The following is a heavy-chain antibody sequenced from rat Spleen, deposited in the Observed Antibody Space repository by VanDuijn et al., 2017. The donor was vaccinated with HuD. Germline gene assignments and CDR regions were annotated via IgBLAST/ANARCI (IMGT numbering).Heavy chain of an antibody. CDR2: ISSDGGNT. D-gene: IGHD1-9*01. CDR1: GFTFKNYW. Sequence: EVQLVESGGGLVQPGRSLKLSCVASGFTFKNYWMSWIRQAPGKGLEWVTTISSDGGNTYYRDSVKGRFTISKDNAKSTLYLQMDSLRSEDTATYDGARRHYGYTDYFDYWGQGVMVTVSS. V-gene: IGHV5-31*01. CDR3: ARRHYGYTDYFDY. J-gene: IGHJ2*01.